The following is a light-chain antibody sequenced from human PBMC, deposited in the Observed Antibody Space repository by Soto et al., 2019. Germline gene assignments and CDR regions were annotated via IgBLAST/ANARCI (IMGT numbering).Light chain of an antibody. CDR1: QSISSW. V-gene: IGKV1-5*01. CDR3: QQYSSYPWT. CDR2: DAS. J-gene: IGKJ1*01. Sequence: DIQMTQSPSSLSASVGDRVTNTCRASQSISSWLAWYQQKPGKAPKLLIYDASSLESGAPSRFSGSGSGTEFTLTIRGLQPDDFATYYCQQYSSYPWTFGQGTKVDIK.